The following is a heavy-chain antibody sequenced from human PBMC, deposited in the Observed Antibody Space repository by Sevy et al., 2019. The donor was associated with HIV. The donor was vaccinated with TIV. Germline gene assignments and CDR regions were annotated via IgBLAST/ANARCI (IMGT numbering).Heavy chain of an antibody. V-gene: IGHV3-30*03. CDR3: ARDRGEILSSAFDY. CDR1: GFSFSDYR. J-gene: IGHJ4*02. CDR2: ISYDGRNNK. Sequence: LSLTCAASGFSFSDYRMHWVRQAPGKGLEWVAVISYDGRNNKYNADSVKGRFTISRDNSKNTLYLQMNSLRAEDTAIYYCARDRGEILSSAFDYWGQGTLVTVSS. D-gene: IGHD3-16*01.